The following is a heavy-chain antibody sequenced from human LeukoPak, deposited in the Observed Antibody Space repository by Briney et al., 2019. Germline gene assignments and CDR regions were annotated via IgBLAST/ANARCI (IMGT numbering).Heavy chain of an antibody. J-gene: IGHJ4*02. CDR3: ARDARVYYYDSSGYYYPY. V-gene: IGHV1-8*03. CDR1: GYTFTSYD. CDR2: MNPNSGNT. D-gene: IGHD3-22*01. Sequence: ASVKVSCKASGYTFTSYDINWVRQATGQGLEWMGWMNPNSGNTGYAQKFQGRVTITRDTSTSTVYMELSSLRSEDTAVYYCARDARVYYYDSSGYYYPYWGQGTLVTVSS.